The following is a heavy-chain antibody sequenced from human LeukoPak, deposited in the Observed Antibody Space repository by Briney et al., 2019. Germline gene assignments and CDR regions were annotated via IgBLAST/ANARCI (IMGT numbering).Heavy chain of an antibody. CDR1: GFTFSSYW. D-gene: IGHD2-21*02. J-gene: IGHJ4*02. CDR3: AKDGDRKAPVVTAHMDY. Sequence: GGSLRLSCAASGFTFSSYWMSWVRQAPGKGLEWVSRISGSGGSTYYADSVKGRFTTSRDNSKNTLYLQMNSLRAEDTAVYYCAKDGDRKAPVVTAHMDYWGQGTLVTVSS. V-gene: IGHV3-23*01. CDR2: ISGSGGST.